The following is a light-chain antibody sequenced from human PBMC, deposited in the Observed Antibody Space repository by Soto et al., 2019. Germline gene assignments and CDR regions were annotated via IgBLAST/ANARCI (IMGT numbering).Light chain of an antibody. CDR3: QSYDSSLSTYV. CDR2: GNS. V-gene: IGLV1-40*01. J-gene: IGLJ1*01. CDR1: SSNIGAGYD. Sequence: QSVLTQPPSVSGAPGQRVTISCTGSSSNIGAGYDVHWYQQFPGTAPKLLIFGNSDRPSGVPDRFSGSKPGTSASLAITGLQAEDEADYFCQSYDSSLSTYVFGTGTKV.